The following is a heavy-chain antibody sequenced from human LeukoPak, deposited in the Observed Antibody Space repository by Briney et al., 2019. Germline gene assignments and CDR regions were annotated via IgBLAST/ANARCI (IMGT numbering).Heavy chain of an antibody. CDR3: ARAGSEYSSSSGLDY. Sequence: GASVKVSCKASGGTFSNYAISWVRQAPGQGLEWMGGIIPIFGTANYAQKFQGRVTITTDESTSTAYMELSSLRSEDTAVYYCARAGSEYSSSSGLDYWGQGTLVTVSS. CDR2: IIPIFGTA. J-gene: IGHJ4*02. V-gene: IGHV1-69*05. CDR1: GGTFSNYA. D-gene: IGHD6-6*01.